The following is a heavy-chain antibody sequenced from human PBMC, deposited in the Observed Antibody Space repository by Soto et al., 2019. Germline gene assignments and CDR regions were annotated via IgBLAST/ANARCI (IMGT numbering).Heavy chain of an antibody. D-gene: IGHD2-2*01. CDR2: IYYTGST. CDR1: GGSISNYY. Sequence: QVQLQESGPGLVKPSETLSLTCTVSGGSISNYYWSWIRQPPGKGLEWIGYIYYTGSTNYNPSLMSRVTLSVDTSKNQFSLKLSSVTAADTAVYYCARGIGQQLPPLDWGQGTLVTVSS. CDR3: ARGIGQQLPPLD. V-gene: IGHV4-59*01. J-gene: IGHJ4*02.